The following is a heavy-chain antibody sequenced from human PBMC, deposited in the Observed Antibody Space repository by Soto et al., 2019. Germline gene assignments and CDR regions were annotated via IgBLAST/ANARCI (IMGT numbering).Heavy chain of an antibody. V-gene: IGHV4-59*01. CDR3: ARDRYGDYDY. D-gene: IGHD4-17*01. CDR1: GGSISSYY. CDR2: IYYSGST. J-gene: IGHJ4*02. Sequence: QVQLQESGPGLVKPSETLSLTCTVSGGSISSYYWSWIRQPPGKGLEWIGYIYYSGSTNYNPSLKSRVTISVDTSKNQFSLKLSSVTAADTAVYYCARDRYGDYDYWGQGTLVTVSS.